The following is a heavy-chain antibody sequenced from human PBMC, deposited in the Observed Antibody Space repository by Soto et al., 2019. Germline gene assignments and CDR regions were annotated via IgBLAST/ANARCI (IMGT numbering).Heavy chain of an antibody. CDR3: VSFIVGATIDY. D-gene: IGHD1-26*01. Sequence: EVQLVESGGGLVQPGGSLRLSCAASGFAFNNNWMSWVRQAPGKGLEWVANIKRDGSEKQYVESVKGRVTISRDNAKNAVYLQMNILRPEDTVVYYCVSFIVGATIDYWGRGTLVTVSS. J-gene: IGHJ4*02. CDR2: IKRDGSEK. V-gene: IGHV3-7*05. CDR1: GFAFNNNW.